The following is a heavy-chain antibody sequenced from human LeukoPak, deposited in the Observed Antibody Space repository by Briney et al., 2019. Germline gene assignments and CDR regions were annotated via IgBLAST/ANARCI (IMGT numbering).Heavy chain of an antibody. J-gene: IGHJ4*02. D-gene: IGHD4-17*01. V-gene: IGHV1-46*01. CDR1: GYTFTSYY. Sequence: ASVKVSCKASGYTFTSYYMHWVRQAPGQGLEWMGIINPSGGSTSYAQKFQGRVTMTRDMSTSTVYMELSSLRSEDTAVYYCARDRGFYGDYENFDYWGQGTLVTVSS. CDR3: ARDRGFYGDYENFDY. CDR2: INPSGGST.